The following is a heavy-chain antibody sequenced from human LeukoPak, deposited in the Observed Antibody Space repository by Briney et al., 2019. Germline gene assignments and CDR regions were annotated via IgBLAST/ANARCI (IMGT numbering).Heavy chain of an antibody. CDR1: GFSFRSYA. CDR2: IWYDGNNE. Sequence: GGSLRLSCAASGFSFRSYAMHWVRQAPGKGLEWVAVIWYDGNNEYYVDSVKGRFTISRDNAKNTLYLQMNSLRAEDTAVYYCARDRGIVGTTGYYYMDVWGKGTTVTVSS. D-gene: IGHD1-26*01. J-gene: IGHJ6*03. CDR3: ARDRGIVGTTGYYYMDV. V-gene: IGHV3-33*01.